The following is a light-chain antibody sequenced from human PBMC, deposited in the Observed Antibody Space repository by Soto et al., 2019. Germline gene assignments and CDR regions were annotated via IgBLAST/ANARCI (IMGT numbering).Light chain of an antibody. Sequence: DIQMTQSPSSLSASVGDRVTITCRASQAIRNDLAWYQHKPGRAPKRLIYGSSSLQSGVPSRFSGSGSGTEFTLTISSLQPEDFGTYYCLQHNLFPRTFGQGTKVEIK. CDR2: GSS. CDR3: LQHNLFPRT. J-gene: IGKJ1*01. V-gene: IGKV1-17*01. CDR1: QAIRND.